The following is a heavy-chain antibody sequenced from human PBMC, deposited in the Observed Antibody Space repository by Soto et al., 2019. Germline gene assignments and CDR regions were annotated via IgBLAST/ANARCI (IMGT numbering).Heavy chain of an antibody. CDR2: IYSGGIT. Sequence: PGGSLRLSCAASGFAITNNYMDWVRQAPGKGLEWISLIYSGGITYYADSVKGRFAISRDDSKNTVFLQMNSLRAEDTAVYYCARDASTGTFIFDYWGQGTLVTVSS. D-gene: IGHD3-9*01. CDR3: ARDASTGTFIFDY. V-gene: IGHV3-53*01. J-gene: IGHJ4*02. CDR1: GFAITNNY.